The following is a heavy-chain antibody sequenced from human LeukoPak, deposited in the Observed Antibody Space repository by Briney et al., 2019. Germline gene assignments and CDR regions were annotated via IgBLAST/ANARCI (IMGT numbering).Heavy chain of an antibody. CDR1: GDSVSSNSAA. Sequence: SQTLSLTCAISGDSVSSNSAAWNWVRQSPSRGLEWLGRTYYRSKWYTDYAESVKSRITINPDTSKNQFSLQLNSVTPEDTAVYYCARGEYSGYDLDYWGQGTLVTVSS. V-gene: IGHV6-1*01. J-gene: IGHJ4*02. CDR2: TYYRSKWYT. D-gene: IGHD5-12*01. CDR3: ARGEYSGYDLDY.